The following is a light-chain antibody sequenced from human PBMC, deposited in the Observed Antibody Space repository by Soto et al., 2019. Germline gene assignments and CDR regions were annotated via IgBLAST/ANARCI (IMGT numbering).Light chain of an antibody. CDR1: SSDVGGYNY. Sequence: QSALTQPRSVSGSPGQSVTISCTGTSSDVGGYNYVSWYQQHPGQAPKLMIYDVTKRPSGVPDRFSGSKSGNTASLTISGLQAEDEAEYFCSSYSTISNLVFGTGTKLTVL. V-gene: IGLV2-11*01. J-gene: IGLJ1*01. CDR3: SSYSTISNLV. CDR2: DVT.